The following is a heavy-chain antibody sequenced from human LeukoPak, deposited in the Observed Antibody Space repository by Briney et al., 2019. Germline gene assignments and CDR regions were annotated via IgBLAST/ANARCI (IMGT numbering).Heavy chain of an antibody. J-gene: IGHJ3*02. D-gene: IGHD6-19*01. CDR1: GGSISSYY. CDR3: ARYSSGWYWAFDI. CDR2: IYYSGST. V-gene: IGHV4-59*01. Sequence: SETLSLTCTVSGGSISSYYWSWIRQPPWKGLEWIGYIYYSGSTNYNPSLKSRVTISVDTSKNQFSLKLSSVTAADTAVYYCARYSSGWYWAFDIWGQGTMVTVSS.